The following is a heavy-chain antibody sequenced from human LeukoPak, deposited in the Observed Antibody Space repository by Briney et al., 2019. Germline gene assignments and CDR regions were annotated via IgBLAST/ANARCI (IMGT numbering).Heavy chain of an antibody. CDR2: ISTSGST. CDR3: ARRAGYCSSTSCHRKKYYYYYYYMDV. J-gene: IGHJ6*03. D-gene: IGHD2-2*02. Sequence: SETLSLTCTVSGGSISSYFWTWIRQPAGKGLEWIGRISTSGSTNYNPSLKSRVTISVDTSKNQFSLKLSSVTAADTAVYYCARRAGYCSSTSCHRKKYYYYYYYMDVWGKGTTVTISS. CDR1: GGSISSYF. V-gene: IGHV4-4*07.